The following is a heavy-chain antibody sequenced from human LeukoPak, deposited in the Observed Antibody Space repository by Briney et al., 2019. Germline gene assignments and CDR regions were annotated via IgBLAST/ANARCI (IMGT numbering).Heavy chain of an antibody. J-gene: IGHJ2*01. Sequence: SETLSLTCTVSVDSFSNYDWSWLRQPAGKGLECVGRIYTSGCTSFNPSRKSRVTMSEDTSKKQFCLKLSSVTAADTAVYYCARLSSSWYQDWYFDLWGRGTLVTVSS. V-gene: IGHV4-4*07. D-gene: IGHD6-13*01. CDR2: IYTSGCT. CDR1: VDSFSNYD. CDR3: ARLSSSWYQDWYFDL.